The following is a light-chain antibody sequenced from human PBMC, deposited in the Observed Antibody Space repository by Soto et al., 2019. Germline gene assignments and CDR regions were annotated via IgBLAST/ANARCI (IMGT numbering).Light chain of an antibody. Sequence: QSALTQPRSVSGSPGQSVTISCTGTSSDVGGYNYVSGYEQHPVKAPKLMIYDVTKRPSGVPDRFSCSKSGNTASLTISGLQAEDEDDYYCCSYSGSDTWVFVTGTKVTVL. CDR3: CSYSGSDTWV. CDR2: DVT. V-gene: IGLV2-11*01. CDR1: SSDVGGYNY. J-gene: IGLJ1*01.